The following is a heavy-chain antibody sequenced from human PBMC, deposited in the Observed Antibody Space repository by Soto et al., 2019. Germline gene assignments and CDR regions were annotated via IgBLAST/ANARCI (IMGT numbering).Heavy chain of an antibody. Sequence: GGSLRLSCAASGFTLSIYSMNWVRQAPGKGLEWVSSISTSSSYIYYADSVRGRFTISRDNAKNSLSLQMNSLRAEDTAVYYCARIREHSNSWPPDAFDIWGQGTMVT. CDR1: GFTLSIYS. J-gene: IGHJ3*02. CDR2: ISTSSSYI. CDR3: ARIREHSNSWPPDAFDI. D-gene: IGHD6-13*01. V-gene: IGHV3-21*01.